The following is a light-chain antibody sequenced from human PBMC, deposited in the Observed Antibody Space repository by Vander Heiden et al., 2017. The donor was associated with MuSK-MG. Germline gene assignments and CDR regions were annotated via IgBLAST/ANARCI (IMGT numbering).Light chain of an antibody. J-gene: IGKJ1*01. Sequence: DIVMTQSPLSLPVTPGEPASISCRSSQSLLHSNGYNYLDWYLQKPGQSPQLLIYLGSNRASGVPDRFSGSGSGTDFTLKISRVDAEDVGVYYCMQALQTPTTFGQGTKVEIK. CDR1: QSLLHSNGYNY. V-gene: IGKV2-28*01. CDR3: MQALQTPTT. CDR2: LGS.